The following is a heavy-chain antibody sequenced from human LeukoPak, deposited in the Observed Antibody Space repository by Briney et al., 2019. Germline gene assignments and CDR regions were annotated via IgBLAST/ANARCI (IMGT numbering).Heavy chain of an antibody. J-gene: IGHJ4*02. CDR3: ARDPAIFGVVIAYYFDY. CDR2: ISSSGSTI. CDR1: GFTFSDYY. V-gene: IGHV3-11*04. D-gene: IGHD3-3*01. Sequence: SGGSLRLSCAASGFTFSDYYMSWIRQAPGKGLEWVSYISSSGSTIYYADSVKGRFTISRDNAKNSLYLQMNSLRAEDTAVYYCARDPAIFGVVIAYYFDYWGQGTLVTVSS.